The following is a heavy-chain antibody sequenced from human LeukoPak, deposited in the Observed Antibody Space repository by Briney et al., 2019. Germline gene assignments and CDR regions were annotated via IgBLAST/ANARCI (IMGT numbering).Heavy chain of an antibody. CDR1: GFTFSSSA. Sequence: GGSLRLSCTASGFTFSSSAMSWVRQAPGKGLEWVSAISGSGGSTYYADSVKGRFTISRDNSKNTLYLQMNSLRAEDTAVYYCAKDPVLRYFDWLFADFDYWGQGTLVTVSS. CDR3: AKDPVLRYFDWLFADFDY. CDR2: ISGSGGST. D-gene: IGHD3-9*01. J-gene: IGHJ4*02. V-gene: IGHV3-23*01.